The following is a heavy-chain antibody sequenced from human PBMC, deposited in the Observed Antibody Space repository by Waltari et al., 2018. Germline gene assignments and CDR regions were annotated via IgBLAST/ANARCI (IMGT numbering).Heavy chain of an antibody. V-gene: IGHV3-48*01. Sequence: EDHLAESGGTLVQPGGSLRISCVASGFPFSGVSMNWVRQAPGKRLEGVAYISASGISIHYAASVKGRFTISRDNARNTLFLQMNNLRVDDTAVYYCAGPTWGQGTLVTVSS. CDR1: GFPFSGVS. CDR3: AGPT. CDR2: ISASGISI. J-gene: IGHJ1*01.